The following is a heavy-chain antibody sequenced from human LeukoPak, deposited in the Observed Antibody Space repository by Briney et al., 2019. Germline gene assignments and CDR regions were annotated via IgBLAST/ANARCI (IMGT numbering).Heavy chain of an antibody. CDR1: GFTFNTYS. CDR3: ARDWAVNYYDSSGYQGYFDY. J-gene: IGHJ4*02. CDR2: ISSGSTYI. V-gene: IGHV3-21*01. D-gene: IGHD3-22*01. Sequence: GGSLRLSCAASGFTFNTYSMNWVRQAPGKGLEWVSSISSGSTYIYYADSVKGRFTISRDNAMNSLYLQMNSLRAEDTAVYYCARDWAVNYYDSSGYQGYFDYWGQGTLVTVSS.